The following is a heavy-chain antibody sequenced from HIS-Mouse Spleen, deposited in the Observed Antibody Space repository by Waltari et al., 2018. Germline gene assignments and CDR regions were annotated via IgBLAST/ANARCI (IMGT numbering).Heavy chain of an antibody. CDR2: IYYSGST. CDR3: AREIPYSSSWYDWYFDL. V-gene: IGHV4-39*07. J-gene: IGHJ2*01. Sequence: QLQLQESGPGLVKPSETLSLTCTVSGGVISRSSYYWGWIRQPPGKGLEWIGSIYYSGSTYYNPSLKSRVTISVDTSKNQFSLKLSSVTAADTAVYYCAREIPYSSSWYDWYFDLWGRGTLVTVSS. D-gene: IGHD6-13*01. CDR1: GGVISRSSYY.